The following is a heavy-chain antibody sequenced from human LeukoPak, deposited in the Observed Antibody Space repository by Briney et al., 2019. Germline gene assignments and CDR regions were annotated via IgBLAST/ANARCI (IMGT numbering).Heavy chain of an antibody. CDR1: GGTFSSYA. Sequence: SVKVSCKASGGTFSSYAISWVRQAPGQGLEWIGGIIPIFGTANYAQKFQGRVTITADKSTSTAYMELSSLRSEDTAVYYCARELAAAGVDAFDIWGQGTMVTVSS. D-gene: IGHD6-13*01. J-gene: IGHJ3*02. CDR3: ARELAAAGVDAFDI. CDR2: IIPIFGTA. V-gene: IGHV1-69*06.